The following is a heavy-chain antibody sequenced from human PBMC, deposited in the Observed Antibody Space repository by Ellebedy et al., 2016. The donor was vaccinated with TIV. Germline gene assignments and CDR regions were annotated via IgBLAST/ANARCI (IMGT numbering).Heavy chain of an antibody. CDR1: GFVFKSYS. D-gene: IGHD3-10*02. CDR3: ARPMFYYHYYMDV. J-gene: IGHJ6*03. V-gene: IGHV3-21*01. Sequence: GGSLRLSXAASGFVFKSYSMNWVRQAPGKGLEWVASISDRNSKRFYSDSVKGRFIISRDDATSSLFLEMNPLRVEDTAVYYCARPMFYYHYYMDVWGKGTTVIV. CDR2: ISDRNSKR.